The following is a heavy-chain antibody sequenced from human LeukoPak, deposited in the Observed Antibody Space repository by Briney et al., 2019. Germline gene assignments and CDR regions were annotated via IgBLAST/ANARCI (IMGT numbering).Heavy chain of an antibody. CDR2: IYYSGST. D-gene: IGHD6-13*01. Sequence: NPSETLSLTCTVSGGSISSYYWSWIRQPPGKGLEWIGYIYYSGSTNYNPSLKSRVTISVDTSKNQFSLKLSSMTAADTAVYYCARDLAAAAGTRVGTFDIWGQGTMVTVSS. CDR3: ARDLAAAAGTRVGTFDI. V-gene: IGHV4-59*01. J-gene: IGHJ3*02. CDR1: GGSISSYY.